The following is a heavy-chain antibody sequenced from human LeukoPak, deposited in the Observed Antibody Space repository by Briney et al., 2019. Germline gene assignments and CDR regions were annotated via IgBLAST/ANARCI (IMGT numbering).Heavy chain of an antibody. CDR2: IYSLGST. Sequence: WVRQTPGKGLEWIGNIYSLGSTYYNPSLKSRVTISVDTSKNQFSLKLSSVTAADTAVYYCSRFRYFDWPPGLDYWGQGTLVTVSS. J-gene: IGHJ4*02. V-gene: IGHV4-39*01. CDR3: SRFRYFDWPPGLDY. D-gene: IGHD3-9*01.